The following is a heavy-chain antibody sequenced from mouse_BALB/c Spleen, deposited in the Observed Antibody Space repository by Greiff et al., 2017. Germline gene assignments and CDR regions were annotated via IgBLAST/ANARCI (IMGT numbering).Heavy chain of an antibody. D-gene: IGHD1-1*01. CDR3: AREGAYGSSYGFAY. V-gene: IGHV14-3*02. J-gene: IGHJ3*01. Sequence: EVQLQQSGAELVKPGASVKLSCTASGFNIKDTYMHWVKQRAEQGLEWIGRIDPANGNTKYDPKFQGKATITADTSSNTAYLQLSSLTSEDTAVYYCAREGAYGSSYGFAYWGQGTLVTVSA. CDR2: IDPANGNT. CDR1: GFNIKDTY.